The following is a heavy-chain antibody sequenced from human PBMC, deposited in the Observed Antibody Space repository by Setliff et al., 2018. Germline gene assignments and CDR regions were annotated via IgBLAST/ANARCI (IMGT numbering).Heavy chain of an antibody. Sequence: SETLSLTCTVYGGSFSDYYWGWIRQSPGKRPEWIAEINQSGNTNYNPSLNSRVSVSVDTPTNQFSLKVFSVTAADTAVYYCRFWSSYYKNDYWTQGTLVTVS. D-gene: IGHD3-3*01. V-gene: IGHV4-34*01. CDR3: RFWSSYYKNDY. CDR1: GGSFSDYY. CDR2: INQSGNT. J-gene: IGHJ4*02.